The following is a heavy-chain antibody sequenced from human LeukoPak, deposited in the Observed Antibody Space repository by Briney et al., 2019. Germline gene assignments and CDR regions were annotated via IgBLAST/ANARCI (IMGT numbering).Heavy chain of an antibody. D-gene: IGHD3-10*01. J-gene: IGHJ6*03. CDR1: GFTFSSYA. Sequence: GGSLRLSCAASGFTFSSYAMSWVRQAPGKGLEWVANIKQDGSEKDYVDSVKGRFTISRDNAKNSLYLQMNSLRAEDTAVYYCARCGAHYGLVYYMDVWGKGTTVTVSS. CDR3: ARCGAHYGLVYYMDV. CDR2: IKQDGSEK. V-gene: IGHV3-7*01.